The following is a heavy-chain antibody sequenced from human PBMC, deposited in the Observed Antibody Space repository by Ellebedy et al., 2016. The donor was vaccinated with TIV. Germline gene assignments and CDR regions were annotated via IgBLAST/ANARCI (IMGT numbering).Heavy chain of an antibody. D-gene: IGHD3-10*01. CDR3: AREFMSGSYPYNWFDP. J-gene: IGHJ5*02. Sequence: PGGSLRLSCAASGFTFEDYAMHWVRQAPGKGLEWVSLMNGDGSSIYYADSVKGRFTISRDNSKNSLYLQMNSLRSDDTALYFCAREFMSGSYPYNWFDPWGQGTLVTVSS. CDR2: MNGDGSSI. V-gene: IGHV3-43*02. CDR1: GFTFEDYA.